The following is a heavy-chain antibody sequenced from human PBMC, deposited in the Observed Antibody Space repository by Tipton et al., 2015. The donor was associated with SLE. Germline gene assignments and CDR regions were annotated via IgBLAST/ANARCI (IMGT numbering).Heavy chain of an antibody. V-gene: IGHV4-34*01. CDR1: GGSFSGYY. J-gene: IGHJ6*03. Sequence: TLSLTCAVYGGSFSGYYWSWIRQPLGKGLEWIGYIYYSGSTYYNPSLKSRVTISVDTSKNQFSLKLSSVTAADAAVYYCARVGVYSLGTNYDYYMDVWGKGTTVTVSS. CDR2: IYYSGST. CDR3: ARVGVYSLGTNYDYYMDV. D-gene: IGHD2-8*02.